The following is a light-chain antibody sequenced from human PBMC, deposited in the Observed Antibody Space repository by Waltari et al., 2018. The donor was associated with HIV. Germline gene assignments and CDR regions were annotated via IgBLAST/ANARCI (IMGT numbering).Light chain of an antibody. CDR1: PTVLSSSNNKNY. Sequence: DIVMTQSPDSLAVFLGERATINCKSSPTVLSSSNNKNYLAWYQQKPGQPPKLLIYWAFTRESGVPDRFSGSGSGTDFTLTISSLQDEDVAVYYCQQYYSTPLTFGGGTKVEIK. CDR2: WAF. V-gene: IGKV4-1*01. CDR3: QQYYSTPLT. J-gene: IGKJ4*01.